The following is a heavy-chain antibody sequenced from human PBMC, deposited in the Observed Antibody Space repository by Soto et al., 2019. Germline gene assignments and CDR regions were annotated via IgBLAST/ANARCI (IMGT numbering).Heavy chain of an antibody. Sequence: AXVKVSCKASGYTFTSYYMHWVRQAPGQGLEWMGIINPSGGSTSYAQKFQGRVTMTRGTSTSTVYMELSSLRSEDTAVYYCARGHEAELRFVEWLSPSTPFDYRGQGTLVSVSS. J-gene: IGHJ4*02. CDR3: ARGHEAELRFVEWLSPSTPFDY. CDR2: INPSGGST. V-gene: IGHV1-46*01. CDR1: GYTFTSYY. D-gene: IGHD3-3*01.